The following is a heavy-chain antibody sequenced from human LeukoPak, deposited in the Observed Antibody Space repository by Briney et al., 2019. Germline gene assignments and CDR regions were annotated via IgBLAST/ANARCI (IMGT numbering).Heavy chain of an antibody. J-gene: IGHJ6*02. Sequence: PGGSLRLSCAASGFTLSSYSMNWVRQAPGKGLEWVSSISSSSSYIYYADSVKGRFTISRDNAKNSLYLQMNSLRAEDTAVYYCARSWLVYCWYYGMDVWGQGTTVTVSS. CDR3: ARSWLVYCWYYGMDV. CDR1: GFTLSSYS. D-gene: IGHD5-18*01. CDR2: ISSSSSYI. V-gene: IGHV3-21*01.